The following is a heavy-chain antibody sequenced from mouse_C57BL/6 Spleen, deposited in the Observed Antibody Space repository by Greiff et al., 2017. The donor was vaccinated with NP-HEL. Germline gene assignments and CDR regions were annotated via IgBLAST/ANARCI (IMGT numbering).Heavy chain of an antibody. CDR3: ARSIYDGYYDYAMDY. Sequence: QVQLKESGAELVKPGASVKMSCKASGYTFTTYPIEWMKQNHGKSLEWIGNFHPYNDDTKYNEKFKGKATLTVEKSSSTVYLELSRLTSDDSAVYYCARSIYDGYYDYAMDYWGQGTSVTVSS. CDR2: FHPYNDDT. D-gene: IGHD2-3*01. J-gene: IGHJ4*01. V-gene: IGHV1-47*01. CDR1: GYTFTTYP.